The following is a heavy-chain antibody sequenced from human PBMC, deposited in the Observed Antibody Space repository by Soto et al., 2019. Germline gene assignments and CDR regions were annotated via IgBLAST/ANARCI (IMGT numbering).Heavy chain of an antibody. Sequence: QVQLVESGGGVVQPGRSLRLSCAASGFTFTGYGMHWVRQAPGKGLEWVAVIWYDGSNKFYADSVKGRFTISGDNSKNTVYLQMNSLTADDTAVYYCARDCGGDCYPEYYLDHWGQGTVVTVSS. CDR3: ARDCGGDCYPEYYLDH. J-gene: IGHJ4*02. CDR1: GFTFTGYG. D-gene: IGHD2-21*02. V-gene: IGHV3-33*01. CDR2: IWYDGSNK.